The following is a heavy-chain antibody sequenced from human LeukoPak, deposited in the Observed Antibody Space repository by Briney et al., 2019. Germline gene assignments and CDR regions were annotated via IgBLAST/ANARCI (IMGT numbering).Heavy chain of an antibody. J-gene: IGHJ4*02. CDR3: ASLASTMVRGVTDADY. CDR2: IYTSGST. D-gene: IGHD3-10*01. CDR1: GGSISSGGYS. Sequence: SQTLSLTCAVSGGSISSGGYSWSWIRQPPGKGLEWIGYIYTSGSTNYNPSLKSRVTISVDTSKNQFSLKLSSVTAADTAVYYCASLASTMVRGVTDADYWGQGTLVTVSS. V-gene: IGHV4-61*09.